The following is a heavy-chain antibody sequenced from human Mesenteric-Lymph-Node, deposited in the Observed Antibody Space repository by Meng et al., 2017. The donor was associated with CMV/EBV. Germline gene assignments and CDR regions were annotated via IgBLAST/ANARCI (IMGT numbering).Heavy chain of an antibody. CDR3: ARDPTNYYCSSTSCSPTYYFDY. CDR1: GFTFSSYA. Sequence: GESLKISCAASGFTFSSYAMSWVRQAPGKGLEWVSAISGRGGSTYYADSVKGRFTISRDNAKNSLYLQMNSLRAEDTAVYYCARDPTNYYCSSTSCSPTYYFDYWGQGTLVTVSS. V-gene: IGHV3-23*01. J-gene: IGHJ4*02. CDR2: ISGRGGST. D-gene: IGHD2-2*01.